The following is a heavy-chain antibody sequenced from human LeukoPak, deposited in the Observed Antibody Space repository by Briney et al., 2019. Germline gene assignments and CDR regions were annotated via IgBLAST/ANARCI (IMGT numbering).Heavy chain of an antibody. CDR1: GGSFSGFY. D-gene: IGHD5-18*01. V-gene: IGHV4-34*01. J-gene: IGHJ4*02. CDR3: ARSAMVGLAFDY. CDR2: INHSGST. Sequence: SETLSLTCAVYGGSFSGFYWSWIRQPPGKGLEWIGEINHSGSTNNNPSLKSRVTISVGTSKNQFSLKLSSVTAADTAVYYCARSAMVGLAFDYWGQGTLVTVSS.